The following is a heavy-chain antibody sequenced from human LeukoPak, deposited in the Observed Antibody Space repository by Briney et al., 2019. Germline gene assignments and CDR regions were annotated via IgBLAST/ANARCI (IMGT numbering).Heavy chain of an antibody. D-gene: IGHD2-2*01. J-gene: IGHJ1*01. CDR3: ASALGYCSSTSCYYFQH. V-gene: IGHV1-69*05. Sequence: GASVKVSCKASGGTFSSYAISWVRQAPGQGLEWMGGIIPIFGTANYAQKFQGRVTITTDESTSTAYMELSSLRSEDTAVYYCASALGYCSSTSCYYFQHWGQGTLVTVSS. CDR1: GGTFSSYA. CDR2: IIPIFGTA.